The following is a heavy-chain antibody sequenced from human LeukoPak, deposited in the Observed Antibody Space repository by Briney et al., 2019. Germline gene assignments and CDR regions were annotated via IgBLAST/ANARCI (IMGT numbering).Heavy chain of an antibody. V-gene: IGHV1-18*01. CDR3: ARDPYGYSYGYRDYFDY. J-gene: IGHJ4*02. CDR2: ISAYNGNT. Sequence: ASVRVSFRASGYTFTIYGVSWVRQAPGQGGEWMGWISAYNGNTNYSQKLQGRVTMTTDTSTSTAYMELRSLRSDDTAVYYCARDPYGYSYGYRDYFDYWGQGTLVTVSS. CDR1: GYTFTIYG. D-gene: IGHD5-18*01.